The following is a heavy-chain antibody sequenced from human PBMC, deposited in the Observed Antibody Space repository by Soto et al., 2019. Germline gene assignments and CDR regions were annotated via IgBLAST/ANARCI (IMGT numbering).Heavy chain of an antibody. D-gene: IGHD2-21*02. V-gene: IGHV3-30-3*01. Sequence: PGGSLRLSCAASGFTFSSYAMHWVRQAPGKGLEWVAVISYDGSNKYYADSVKGRFTISRDNSKNTLYLQMNSLRAEDTAVYYCARDSNLGPRIVVVTAIFDYWGQGTLVTVSS. J-gene: IGHJ4*02. CDR2: ISYDGSNK. CDR1: GFTFSSYA. CDR3: ARDSNLGPRIVVVTAIFDY.